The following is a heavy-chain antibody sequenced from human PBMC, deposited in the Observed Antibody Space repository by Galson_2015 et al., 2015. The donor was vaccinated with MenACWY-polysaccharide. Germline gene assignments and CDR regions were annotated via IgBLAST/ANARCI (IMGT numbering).Heavy chain of an antibody. CDR2: ISGSGGST. J-gene: IGHJ4*02. Sequence: SLRLSCAASGFTFSSYGMSWVRQAPGKGLEWVSSISGSGGSTFYADSVKGRFTISRDNSKNTLSLQVNSLRAEDTAKYYCAKDLRVGATAGSEPDFWGQGTLVTVSS. CDR3: AKDLRVGATAGSEPDF. D-gene: IGHD1-26*01. CDR1: GFTFSSYG. V-gene: IGHV3-23*01.